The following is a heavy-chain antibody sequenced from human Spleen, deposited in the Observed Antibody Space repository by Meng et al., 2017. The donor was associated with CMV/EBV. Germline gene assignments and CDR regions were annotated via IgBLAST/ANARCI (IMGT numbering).Heavy chain of an antibody. V-gene: IGHV3-7*01. D-gene: IGHD3-16*01. J-gene: IGHJ3*02. CDR2: IKQDGSEK. CDR3: ANHRGGGRLDAFDI. CDR1: GFTFSSYW. Sequence: GESLKISCAASGFTFSSYWMSWVRQAPGKGLEWVANIKQDGSEKYYVDSVKGRFTISRDNTKNSLYLQMNSLRAEDTAMFYCANHRGGGRLDAFDIWGQGTMVTVSS.